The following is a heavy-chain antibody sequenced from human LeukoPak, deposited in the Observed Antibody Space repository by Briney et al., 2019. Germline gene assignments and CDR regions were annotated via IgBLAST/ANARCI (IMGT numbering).Heavy chain of an antibody. D-gene: IGHD3-22*01. CDR2: IYSGGST. Sequence: GALRLSCAASGFTVSSNYMSWVRQAPGKGLEWVSVIYSGGSTYYADSVKGRFTISRDNSKNTLYLQMNSLRAEDTAVYYCAKDQYYYDSSGYYQYYFDYWGQGTLVTVSS. V-gene: IGHV3-66*01. J-gene: IGHJ4*02. CDR3: AKDQYYYDSSGYYQYYFDY. CDR1: GFTVSSNY.